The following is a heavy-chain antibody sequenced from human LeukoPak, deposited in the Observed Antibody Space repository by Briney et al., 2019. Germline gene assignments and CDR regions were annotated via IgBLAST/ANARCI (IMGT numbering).Heavy chain of an antibody. V-gene: IGHV3-11*04. CDR3: AKRARGGYSYGYLMDY. Sequence: GGSLRLSCAASGFTFSDYYMSWIRQAPGKGLEWVSYISSSGSTIYYADSVKGRFTISRDNSKNTLYLQMNSLRAEDTAVYYCAKRARGGYSYGYLMDYWGQGTLVTVSS. D-gene: IGHD5-18*01. CDR2: ISSSGSTI. J-gene: IGHJ4*02. CDR1: GFTFSDYY.